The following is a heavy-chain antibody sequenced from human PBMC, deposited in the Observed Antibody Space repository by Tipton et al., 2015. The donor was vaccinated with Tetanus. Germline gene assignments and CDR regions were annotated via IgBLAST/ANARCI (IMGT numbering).Heavy chain of an antibody. CDR3: ARGSAYYYGSGDY. J-gene: IGHJ4*02. D-gene: IGHD3-10*01. CDR1: GYTFTSYD. V-gene: IGHV1-8*02. Sequence: QLVQSGAEAKKPGASVKVSCKASGYTFTSYDINWVRQATGQGLEWMGWMNPNSGNTGYAQKFQGRVTMTRNPSISTAYMELSSLRFEDTAVYYCARGSAYYYGSGDYWGQGTLVTVSS. CDR2: MNPNSGNT.